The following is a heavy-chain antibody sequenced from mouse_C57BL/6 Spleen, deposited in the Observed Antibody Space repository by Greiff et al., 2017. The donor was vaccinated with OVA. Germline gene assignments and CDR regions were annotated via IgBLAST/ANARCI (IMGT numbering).Heavy chain of an antibody. CDR2: INPNYGTT. CDR3: ARSHYGSSYGYAMDC. Sequence: VQLKESGPELVKPGASVKISCKASGYSFTDYNMNWVKQSNGKSLEWIGVINPNYGTTSYNQKFKGKATLTVDQSSSTSYMQLNSLTSEDSAVYYCARSHYGSSYGYAMDCWGQGTSVTVSS. CDR1: GYSFTDYN. V-gene: IGHV1-39*01. J-gene: IGHJ4*01. D-gene: IGHD1-1*01.